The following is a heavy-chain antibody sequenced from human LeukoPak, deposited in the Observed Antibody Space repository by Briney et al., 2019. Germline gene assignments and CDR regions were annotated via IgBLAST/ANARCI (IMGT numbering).Heavy chain of an antibody. D-gene: IGHD5-24*01. CDR1: GGSISSGGYY. V-gene: IGHV4-31*03. CDR3: ARERIPQAQSPEEMATNYNDAFDI. J-gene: IGHJ3*02. Sequence: SETLSLTCTVSGGSISSGGYYWSWIRQHPGKGLEWIGYIYYSGSTYYNPSLKSRVTISVDTSKNQFSLKLSSVTAADTAVYYCARERIPQAQSPEEMATNYNDAFDIWGQGTMVTVSS. CDR2: IYYSGST.